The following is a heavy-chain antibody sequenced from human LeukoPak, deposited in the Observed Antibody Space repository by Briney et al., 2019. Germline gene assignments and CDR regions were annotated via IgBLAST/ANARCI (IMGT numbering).Heavy chain of an antibody. CDR3: ARSSRLGYFDL. V-gene: IGHV4-59*01. D-gene: IGHD3-16*01. J-gene: IGHJ2*01. CDR2: IYYSGST. Sequence: SETLSLTCTVSGGSISSYYWSWLRQPPGKGLEWVGYIYYSGSTNYNPSLKSRVTISVDTSKNQFSLKLSSVTAADTAVYYCARSSRLGYFDLWGRGTLVTVSS. CDR1: GGSISSYY.